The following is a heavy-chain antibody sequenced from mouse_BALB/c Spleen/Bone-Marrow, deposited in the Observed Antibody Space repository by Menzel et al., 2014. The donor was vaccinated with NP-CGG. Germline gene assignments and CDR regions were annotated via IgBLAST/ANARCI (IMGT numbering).Heavy chain of an antibody. V-gene: IGHV14-3*02. J-gene: IGHJ3*01. CDR3: ARGKGIYLGFAY. D-gene: IGHD2-1*01. CDR2: IDPANGNT. CDR1: GFNIKDTY. Sequence: VQLKQSGAELVKPGASVKLSCTASGFNIKDTYILWVKQRPEQGLEWIGRIDPANGNTKYGPKFQGKATITADTSSNTAYLQLSSLISEDTAVYSCARGKGIYLGFAYWGQGTLVTVSA.